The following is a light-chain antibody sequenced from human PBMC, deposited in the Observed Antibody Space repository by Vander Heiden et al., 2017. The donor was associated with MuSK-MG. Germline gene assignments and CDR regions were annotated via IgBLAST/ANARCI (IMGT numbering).Light chain of an antibody. Sequence: QSALTQPRSVSGSPGQSVTISCSGTNSDLADHKFVSWYQVHPGKAPKLLLYDVTTRHSGVPDRSSGSRSGNTAALTISGLQTDDEADYYCFSYVGGQTPSTLYVSGTGTKVTVL. V-gene: IGLV2-11*01. CDR3: FSYVGGQTPSTLYV. CDR1: NSDLADHKF. J-gene: IGLJ1*01. CDR2: DVT.